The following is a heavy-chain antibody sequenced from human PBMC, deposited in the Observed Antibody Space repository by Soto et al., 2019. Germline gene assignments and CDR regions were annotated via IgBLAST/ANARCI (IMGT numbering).Heavy chain of an antibody. CDR3: AARIADSSGYYDAFDI. V-gene: IGHV1-69*13. CDR1: GGTFTSHA. CDR2: IIPMFGAA. J-gene: IGHJ3*02. D-gene: IGHD3-22*01. Sequence: ASVKVSCKASGGTFTSHAVSWVRQAPGQGLEWMGGIIPMFGAANYALNFQGRVTITADEPTGTAYLELSSLRSEDTAVYYCAARIADSSGYYDAFDIWGQGTMVTVSS.